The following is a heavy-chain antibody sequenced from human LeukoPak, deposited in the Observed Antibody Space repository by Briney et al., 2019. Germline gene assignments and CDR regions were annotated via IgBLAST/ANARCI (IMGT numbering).Heavy chain of an antibody. J-gene: IGHJ5*02. Sequence: SETLSLTCSVSGHSISSGYYWGWIRQPPGKGLEWIGSIYHGGTTYYNPSLKSRVTISLDTSKNQFSLKLSSVTAADTAVYYCARCSDYGDAYNWFDPWGQGTLVTVSS. CDR3: ARCSDYGDAYNWFDP. CDR2: IYHGGTT. CDR1: GHSISSGYY. V-gene: IGHV4-38-2*02. D-gene: IGHD4-17*01.